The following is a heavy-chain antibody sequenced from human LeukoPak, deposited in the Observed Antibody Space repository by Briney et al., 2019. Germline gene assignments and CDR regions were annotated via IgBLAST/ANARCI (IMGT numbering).Heavy chain of an antibody. CDR3: ARVYYYDSSGYWDYYYYMGV. V-gene: IGHV4-59*01. J-gene: IGHJ6*03. D-gene: IGHD3-22*01. CDR2: IYYSGST. CDR1: GGSISSYY. Sequence: SETLSLTCTVSGGSISSYYWSWIRQPPGKGLEWIGYIYYSGSTNYNPSLKSRVTISVDTSKNQFSLKLSSVTAADTAVYYCARVYYYDSSGYWDYYYYMGVWGKGTTVTVSS.